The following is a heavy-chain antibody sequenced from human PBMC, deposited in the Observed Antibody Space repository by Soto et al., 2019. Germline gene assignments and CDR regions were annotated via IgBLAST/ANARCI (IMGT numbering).Heavy chain of an antibody. J-gene: IGHJ6*02. Sequence: QVQPVECGGGVVQPGRSLRLSCAASGFIFSTYGMHWVRQAPGKGLEWVAVIWYDGSNKYYADSVKGRFTISRDNSKNTLYLQTNSLRAEDTAVYYCARDTTRAMVRIYYGMDVWGQGTTVTVSS. V-gene: IGHV3-33*01. CDR1: GFIFSTYG. CDR2: IWYDGSNK. D-gene: IGHD3-10*01. CDR3: ARDTTRAMVRIYYGMDV.